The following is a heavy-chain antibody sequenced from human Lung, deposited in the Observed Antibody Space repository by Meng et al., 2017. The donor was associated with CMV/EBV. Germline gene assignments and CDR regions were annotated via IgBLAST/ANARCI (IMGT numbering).Heavy chain of an antibody. V-gene: IGHV1-18*01. CDR2: ISTYNDNT. CDR3: ARVSGHLITMILYYFDS. Sequence: ASVXVSCKASGYTFTSYGISWVRQAPGQGLEWMGLISTYNDNTNYAQKLQDRVTMTTDTSTSTAYMELRSLRSDDTAVYYCARVSGHLITMILYYFDSWCQGTMVTVSS. J-gene: IGHJ4*02. D-gene: IGHD3-22*01. CDR1: GYTFTSYG.